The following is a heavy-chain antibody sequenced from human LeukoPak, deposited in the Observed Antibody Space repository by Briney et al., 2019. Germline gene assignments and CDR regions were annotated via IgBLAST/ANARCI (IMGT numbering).Heavy chain of an antibody. CDR2: ISYDGSNK. D-gene: IGHD1-1*01. Sequence: GGSLRLSCAGSGFTFSSYGMHWVRQAPGKGLEWVAVISYDGSNKYYADSVKGRFTISRDNSKNTLYLQMNSLRAEDTAVYYCAKDRGTATYYYYGMDVWGQGTTVTVSS. CDR3: AKDRGTATYYYYGMDV. CDR1: GFTFSSYG. V-gene: IGHV3-30*18. J-gene: IGHJ6*02.